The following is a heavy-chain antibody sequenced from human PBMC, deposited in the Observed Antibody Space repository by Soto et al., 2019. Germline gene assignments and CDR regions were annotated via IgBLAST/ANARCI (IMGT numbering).Heavy chain of an antibody. Sequence: SVKVSFKARVYTFTGYGISWVRQAPGQGLEWMGWISAYNGNTNYAQKLQGRVTMTTDTSTSTAYMELRRLRSDDTAVYYCERDAIVGSEASLFDYWGQGTLVTVSS. D-gene: IGHD1-26*01. J-gene: IGHJ4*02. V-gene: IGHV1-18*04. CDR2: ISAYNGNT. CDR3: ERDAIVGSEASLFDY. CDR1: VYTFTGYG.